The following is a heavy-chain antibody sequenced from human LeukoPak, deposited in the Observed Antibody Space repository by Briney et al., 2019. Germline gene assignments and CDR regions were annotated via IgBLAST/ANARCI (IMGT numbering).Heavy chain of an antibody. CDR3: AREESGSYFSWSVGYFDY. V-gene: IGHV3-33*01. CDR1: GFTFSSYG. J-gene: IGHJ4*02. Sequence: GGSLRLSCAVSGFTFSSYGMHWVRQAPGKGLEWVAVIWYDGSNKYHADSVKGRFTISRDNAKNSLYLQMNSLRDEDTAVYYCAREESGSYFSWSVGYFDYWGQGTLVTVSS. CDR2: IWYDGSNK. D-gene: IGHD1-26*01.